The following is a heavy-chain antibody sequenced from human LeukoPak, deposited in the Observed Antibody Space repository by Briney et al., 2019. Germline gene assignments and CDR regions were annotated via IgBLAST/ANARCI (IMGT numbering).Heavy chain of an antibody. J-gene: IGHJ5*02. Sequence: SETLSLTCTVSGGSISSYYWSWIRQPPGKGLEWIGYIYYSGSSHYNPSLKSRVTISLDTSKNLFSLRLNSMTAADTAVYYCARERVVSVAGTRARWFDPWGQGTLVTVSS. V-gene: IGHV4-59*01. D-gene: IGHD6-19*01. CDR2: IYYSGSS. CDR1: GGSISSYY. CDR3: ARERVVSVAGTRARWFDP.